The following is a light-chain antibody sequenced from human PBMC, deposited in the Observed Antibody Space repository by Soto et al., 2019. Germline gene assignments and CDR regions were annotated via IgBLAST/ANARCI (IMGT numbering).Light chain of an antibody. CDR3: SSYTFSSTVV. V-gene: IGLV2-14*01. J-gene: IGLJ2*01. CDR2: EVR. Sequence: QSALTQPASVSGSPGQSITISCAGTMRDVGAYNLVSWYQQHPGRAPQLIIYEVRNRPSGVSNRFSGSKSGNTASLTISGLQAEDEADYYCSSYTFSSTVVFGGGTKVTVL. CDR1: MRDVGAYNL.